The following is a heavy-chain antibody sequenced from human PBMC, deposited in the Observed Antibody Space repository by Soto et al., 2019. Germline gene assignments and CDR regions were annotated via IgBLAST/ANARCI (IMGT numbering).Heavy chain of an antibody. J-gene: IGHJ4*02. CDR1: GGTFSSYA. D-gene: IGHD1-1*01. CDR2: IIPIFGTA. CDR3: ALVRVFDWNDGLAYFDY. V-gene: IGHV1-69*06. Sequence: QVQLVQSGAEVKKPGSSVKVSCKASGGTFSSYAISWVRQAPGQGLEWMGGIIPIFGTANYAQKFQGRVTITADKSTSTAYMELSSLRSEDTAVYYCALVRVFDWNDGLAYFDYWGQGTLVTVSS.